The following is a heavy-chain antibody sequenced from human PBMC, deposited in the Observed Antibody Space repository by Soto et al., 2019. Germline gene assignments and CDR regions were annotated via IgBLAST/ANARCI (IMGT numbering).Heavy chain of an antibody. J-gene: IGHJ4*02. Sequence: EVQLVESGGGLVQPGGSLRLSCAASGFTVSSNYMSWVRQAPGKGLEWVSVIYSGGSTYYADSVKGRFTISRPNSKNTLYLQMNSLRAEDTAVYYCAREGGYSGYDPFDYWGQGTLVTVSS. CDR3: AREGGYSGYDPFDY. V-gene: IGHV3-53*04. CDR2: IYSGGST. CDR1: GFTVSSNY. D-gene: IGHD5-12*01.